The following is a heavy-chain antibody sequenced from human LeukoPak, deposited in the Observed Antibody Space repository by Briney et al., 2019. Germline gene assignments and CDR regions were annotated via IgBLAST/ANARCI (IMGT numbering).Heavy chain of an antibody. V-gene: IGHV3-72*01. Sequence: PGGSLRLSCAASGFIFSDHYMDWVRQAPGEGLEWVGRIRNKANTYTTEYAASVKCRFTISRDDSKNSVYLQMNTLKTGDTAVYHCTRVASLVYDYWGQGTLVTVAS. D-gene: IGHD2-15*01. J-gene: IGHJ4*02. CDR2: IRNKANTYTT. CDR3: TRVASLVYDY. CDR1: GFIFSDHY.